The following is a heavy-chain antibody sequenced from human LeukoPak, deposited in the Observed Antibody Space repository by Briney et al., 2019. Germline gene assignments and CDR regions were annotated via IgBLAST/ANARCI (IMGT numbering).Heavy chain of an antibody. D-gene: IGHD3-9*01. Sequence: KPSETLSLTCAVYGGSFSAYHWSWIRQPPGKGLEWIGEINHSASTNYNPSLKSRVTISVDKSKNQFSLKLTSVTAADTAVYYCARGSQWLRYFDWLPHAGAFDIWGQGTMVTVSS. CDR1: GGSFSAYH. V-gene: IGHV4-34*01. CDR2: INHSAST. J-gene: IGHJ3*02. CDR3: ARGSQWLRYFDWLPHAGAFDI.